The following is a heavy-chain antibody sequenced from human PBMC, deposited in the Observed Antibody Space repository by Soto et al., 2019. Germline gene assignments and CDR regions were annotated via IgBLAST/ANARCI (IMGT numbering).Heavy chain of an antibody. V-gene: IGHV3-21*04. D-gene: IGHD3-22*01. Sequence: GGSLRLSCAASGFTFTRYSMNWVRQAPGKGLEWVSSISSTTNYIYYGDSMKGRFTISRDNSKNTLYLQMDSLRAEDTAVYFCARGLKIRHDAFDLWGPGTMVTVSS. CDR3: ARGLKIRHDAFDL. CDR1: GFTFTRYS. CDR2: ISSTTNYI. J-gene: IGHJ3*01.